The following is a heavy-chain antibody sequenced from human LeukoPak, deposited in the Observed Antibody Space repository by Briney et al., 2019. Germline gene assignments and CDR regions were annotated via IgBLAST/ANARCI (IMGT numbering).Heavy chain of an antibody. CDR3: ARHVAVAGKIDY. J-gene: IGHJ4*02. Sequence: SETLSLTCTVSGGSISSSSYYWGWIRQPPGKGLEWIGSIYYSGSIYYNPSLKSRVTISVDTSKNQFSLKLSSVTAADTAVYYCARHVAVAGKIDYWGQGTLVTVSS. V-gene: IGHV4-39*01. CDR1: GGSISSSSYY. D-gene: IGHD6-19*01. CDR2: IYYSGSI.